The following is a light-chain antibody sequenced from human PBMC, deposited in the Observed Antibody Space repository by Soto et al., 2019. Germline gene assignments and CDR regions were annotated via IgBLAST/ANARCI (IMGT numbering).Light chain of an antibody. J-gene: IGKJ5*01. CDR1: QSVSSN. Sequence: EIVMTQSPATLSVSPGERATLSCRASQSVSSNLAWYQQKPVQAPRLLIYGASTRATGIPASCSGSGSGTEFTLTISSLQSEDVEVYYCQQYNNWPPITFGQGTRLEIK. CDR2: GAS. V-gene: IGKV3-15*01. CDR3: QQYNNWPPIT.